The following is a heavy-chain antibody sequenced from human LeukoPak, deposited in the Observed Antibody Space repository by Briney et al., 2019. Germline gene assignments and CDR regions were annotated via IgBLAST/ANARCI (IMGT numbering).Heavy chain of an antibody. Sequence: TSETLSLTCTVSGDSISTSNSYWGWIRQPPGKGLEWIGSIYYSGNTYYNPSLKSRVTISVDTSKNQFSLKLSSVTAADTAVYYCARLSQFGVLRFSYYMDVWGKGTTVTVSS. J-gene: IGHJ6*03. CDR1: GDSISTSNSY. D-gene: IGHD3-3*01. CDR3: ARLSQFGVLRFSYYMDV. V-gene: IGHV4-39*07. CDR2: IYYSGNT.